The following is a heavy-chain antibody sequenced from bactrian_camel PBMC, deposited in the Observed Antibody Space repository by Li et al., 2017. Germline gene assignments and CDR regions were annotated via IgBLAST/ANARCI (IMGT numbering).Heavy chain of an antibody. J-gene: IGHJ4*01. CDR3: ARIYSRYHALTY. V-gene: IGHV3S6*01. CDR2: IDYYGAVI. CDR1: GYAYTDGYC. Sequence: QVQLVESGGGSVQAGGSLTLSCVVSGYAYTDGYCLGWFRQAPTKEREAVAGIDYYGAVIYRESVKGRFTISRDNDPNTLHLQMDSLKIEDTAVYYCARIYSRYHALTYWGQGTQVTVS. D-gene: IGHD2*01.